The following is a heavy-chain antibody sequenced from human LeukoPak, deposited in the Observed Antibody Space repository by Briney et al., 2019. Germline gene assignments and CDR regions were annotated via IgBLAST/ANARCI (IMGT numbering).Heavy chain of an antibody. CDR2: ISAYNDNT. J-gene: IGHJ4*02. CDR1: GYTFTSYG. D-gene: IGHD1-14*01. CDR3: ARNHSGTSFDY. V-gene: IGHV1-18*01. Sequence: ASVKVSCKASGYTFTSYGISWVRQAPGQGLEWMGWISAYNDNTNYVQKLQGRVIMTTYTSTSTAYMELRSLRSDDTAVYYCARNHSGTSFDYWGQGTLVTVSS.